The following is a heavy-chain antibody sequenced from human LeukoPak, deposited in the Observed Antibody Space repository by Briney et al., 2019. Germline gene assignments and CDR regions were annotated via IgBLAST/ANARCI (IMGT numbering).Heavy chain of an antibody. D-gene: IGHD3-9*01. CDR2: MSATAGSR. CDR1: GFSFSSYA. CDR3: ARASDILTGYSNY. Sequence: GGSLRLSCAASGFSFSSYAMSWVRQAPGRGLEWVSGMSATAGSRYYGDLVKGRFTISRDNSKNTLYLQMNSLRAEDTAVYYCARASDILTGYSNYWGQGTLVTVSS. V-gene: IGHV3-23*01. J-gene: IGHJ4*02.